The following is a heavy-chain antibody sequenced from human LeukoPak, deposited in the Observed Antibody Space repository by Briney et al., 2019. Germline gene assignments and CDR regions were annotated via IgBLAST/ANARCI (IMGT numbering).Heavy chain of an antibody. D-gene: IGHD3-10*01. CDR1: GGSISGYY. CDR3: TRGGGSAYRYNWFDP. CDR2: IYYSGTT. V-gene: IGHV4-59*01. Sequence: SETLSLTCTVTGGSISGYYWSWIRQPPGKGLEWIGYIYYSGTTNYNPSLKSRVTISVDTSKNQFSLKLSSVTAADTAVYYCTRGGGSAYRYNWFDPWGQGTLVTVSS. J-gene: IGHJ5*02.